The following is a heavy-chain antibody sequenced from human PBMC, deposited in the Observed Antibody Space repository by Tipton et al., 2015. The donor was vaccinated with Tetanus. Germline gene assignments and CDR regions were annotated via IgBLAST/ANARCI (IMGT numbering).Heavy chain of an antibody. CDR2: VFDSGTS. J-gene: IGHJ4*02. D-gene: IGHD2/OR15-2a*01. Sequence: TLSLTCSLSGGSISNSEYYWAWIRQPPGKGLEWIGSVFDSGTSYYNPSLKSRVTISADRSRNQFSLELNSVTAADTAVYYCSSSPGNQYLAFFDYWGRGTLVTVSS. V-gene: IGHV4-39*07. CDR1: GGSISNSEYY. CDR3: SSSPGNQYLAFFDY.